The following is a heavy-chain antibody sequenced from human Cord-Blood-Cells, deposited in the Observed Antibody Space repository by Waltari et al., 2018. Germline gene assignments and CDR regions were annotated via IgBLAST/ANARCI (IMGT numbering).Heavy chain of an antibody. CDR2: IYHSGIT. V-gene: IGHV4-38-2*02. D-gene: IGHD2-2*01. CDR3: ARVLGIVVVPAAPDY. Sequence: QVQLQESGPGLVKPSETLSLTCTVSGYSISSGYYWGWIRQPPGKGLEWIGSIYHSGITYYNPSLKSRVTISVDTSKNQFSLKLSSVTAADTAVYYCARVLGIVVVPAAPDYWGQGTLVTVSS. CDR1: GYSISSGYY. J-gene: IGHJ4*02.